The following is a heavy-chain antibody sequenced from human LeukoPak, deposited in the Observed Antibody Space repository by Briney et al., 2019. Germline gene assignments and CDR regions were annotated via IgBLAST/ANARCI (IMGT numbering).Heavy chain of an antibody. CDR3: ARRGFCTGASCSFALDH. D-gene: IGHD2-15*01. V-gene: IGHV3-48*04. Sequence: GGSLRLSCAASGFTFSSYSMNWVRQAPGKGLEWVSYISSSSSTIYYADSVKGRFTISRDNAKNSLYLQMNSLRAEDTAMYYCARRGFCTGASCSFALDHWGQGILVTVSS. J-gene: IGHJ4*02. CDR2: ISSSSSTI. CDR1: GFTFSSYS.